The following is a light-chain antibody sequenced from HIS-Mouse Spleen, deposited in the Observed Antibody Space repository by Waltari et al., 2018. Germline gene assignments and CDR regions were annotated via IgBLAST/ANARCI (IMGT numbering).Light chain of an antibody. CDR1: SSDGGGYNY. V-gene: IGLV2-14*03. CDR3: SSYTSSSTYV. CDR2: DVS. J-gene: IGLJ1*01. Sequence: QSALTQPASVSGSPGQSITISCTGTSSDGGGYNYVPWYQQHPAKAPKHMIYDVSNRPSGVSNRFSGSKSGHTASLTISGLQAEDEADYYCSSYTSSSTYVFGTGTKVTVL.